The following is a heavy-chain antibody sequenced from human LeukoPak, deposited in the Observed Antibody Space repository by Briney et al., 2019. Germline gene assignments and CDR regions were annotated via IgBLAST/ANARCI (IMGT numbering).Heavy chain of an antibody. CDR1: GGSISSGGYS. Sequence: SETLSLTCAVSGGSISSGGYSWSWVRQPPGKGLEWIGYIYHSGSTYYNPSLKSRVTISVDRSKNQFSLKLSSATAADTAVYYCARITLDEAYFDYWGQGTLVTVSS. V-gene: IGHV4-30-2*01. CDR2: IYHSGST. CDR3: ARITLDEAYFDY. J-gene: IGHJ4*02. D-gene: IGHD3-10*01.